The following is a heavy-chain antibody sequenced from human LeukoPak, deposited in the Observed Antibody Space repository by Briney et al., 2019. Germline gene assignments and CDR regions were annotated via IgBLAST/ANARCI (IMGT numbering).Heavy chain of an antibody. D-gene: IGHD2-2*01. Sequence: GGSLRLSCAASGFTFSNSAMRWVRQAPGKGLEWVSAISSDGGTTVYADCVKGRFTISRDNSKNTLSLQMNSLRAEDTAVYYCAKGIVPAPNGAFDIWGQGTMVTVSS. CDR1: GFTFSNSA. CDR2: ISSDGGTT. CDR3: AKGIVPAPNGAFDI. V-gene: IGHV3-23*01. J-gene: IGHJ3*02.